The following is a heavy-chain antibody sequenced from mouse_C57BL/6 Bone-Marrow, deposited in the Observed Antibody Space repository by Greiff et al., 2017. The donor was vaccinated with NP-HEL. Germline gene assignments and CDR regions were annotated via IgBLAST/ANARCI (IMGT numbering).Heavy chain of an antibody. J-gene: IGHJ3*01. D-gene: IGHD1-1*01. CDR3: ARGPYYYGSSLFAY. V-gene: IGHV1-9*01. Sequence: VHLVESGAELMKPGASVKLSCKATGYTFTGYWIEWVKQRPGHGLEWIGEMLPGSGSTNYNEKFKGKATFTADTSSNTAYMQLSSLTTEDSAIYYCARGPYYYGSSLFAYWGQGTLVTVSA. CDR1: GYTFTGYW. CDR2: MLPGSGST.